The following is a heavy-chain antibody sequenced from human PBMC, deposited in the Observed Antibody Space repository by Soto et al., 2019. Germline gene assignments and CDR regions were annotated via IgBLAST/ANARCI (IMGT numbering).Heavy chain of an antibody. CDR2: IKQDGSEK. Sequence: EVQLVESGGGLVQPGGSLRLSCAASGFTFSSYWMSWVRQAPGKGLEWVANIKQDGSEKYYVDSVKGRFTISRDNAKNSLYLQMNSLRAEDTAVYYSARDDSGAMMDNAFDIWGQGTMVTVSS. J-gene: IGHJ3*02. CDR1: GFTFSSYW. CDR3: ARDDSGAMMDNAFDI. D-gene: IGHD1-26*01. V-gene: IGHV3-7*01.